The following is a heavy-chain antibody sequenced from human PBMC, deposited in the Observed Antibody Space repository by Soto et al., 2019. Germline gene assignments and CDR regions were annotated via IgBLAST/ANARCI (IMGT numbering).Heavy chain of an antibody. CDR1: GFTFSNAW. V-gene: IGHV3-15*01. Sequence: EVQLVESGGGLVKPGGSLRLSCAASGFTFSNAWMSWVRQAPGKGLEWVGRIKSKTDGGKTDYAAPVKGRFTISKDDSKNTLYLQMNSLKTEDTAGYYCTTDDIVLIVYGYYYGMGVWGQGTTGTGSS. J-gene: IGHJ6*02. CDR2: IKSKTDGGKT. D-gene: IGHD2-8*01. CDR3: TTDDIVLIVYGYYYGMGV.